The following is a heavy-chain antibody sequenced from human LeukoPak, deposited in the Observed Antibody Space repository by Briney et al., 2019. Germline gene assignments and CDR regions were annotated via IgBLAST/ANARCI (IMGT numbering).Heavy chain of an antibody. J-gene: IGHJ4*02. D-gene: IGHD1-26*01. CDR1: GFTFSSYT. V-gene: IGHV3-21*01. CDR3: ARDAYGSSVDY. Sequence: GGSLRLSCAASGFTFSSYTMNWVRQAPGKGLEWVSSISGSSNYIYYADSVKGRFTISRDNARNSLYLQMNSLRAEDTAVYYCARDAYGSSVDYWGQGTLVTVSS. CDR2: ISGSSNYI.